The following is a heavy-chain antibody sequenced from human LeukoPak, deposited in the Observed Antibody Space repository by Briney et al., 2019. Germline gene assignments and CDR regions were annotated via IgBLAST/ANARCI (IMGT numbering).Heavy chain of an antibody. J-gene: IGHJ4*02. Sequence: SEPLPLPRCAPGGPKWIYFWRWLRPPPGRGGVGMGYIYYSGSTNYNPSLKSPVTISVDTSKNQFSLKLSSVTAADTAVYYCARGDYWLFSGFVYWGQGTLVTVSS. V-gene: IGHV4-59*13. CDR1: GGPKWIYF. D-gene: IGHD3-9*01. CDR3: ARGDYWLFSGFVY. CDR2: IYYSGST.